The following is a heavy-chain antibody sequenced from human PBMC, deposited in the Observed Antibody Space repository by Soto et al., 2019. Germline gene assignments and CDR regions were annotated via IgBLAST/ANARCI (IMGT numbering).Heavy chain of an antibody. Sequence: ASVKVSCKASGYTFTSYGISWVRQAPGQGLEWMGWISAYNGIIDYADSVKGRFTISRDNAKNSLYLQMNSLRAEDTALYYCAKGYSYGVLEPLGYWGQGTLVTVSS. V-gene: IGHV1-18*01. CDR2: ISAYNGII. CDR3: AKGYSYGVLEPLGY. J-gene: IGHJ4*02. CDR1: GYTFTSYG. D-gene: IGHD5-18*01.